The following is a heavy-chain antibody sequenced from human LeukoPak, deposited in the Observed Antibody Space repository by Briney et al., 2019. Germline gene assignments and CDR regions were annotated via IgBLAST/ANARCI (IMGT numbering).Heavy chain of an antibody. CDR2: IIPIFGTA. J-gene: IGHJ3*02. V-gene: IGHV1-69*05. CDR3: ARASSYCGGDCYSANI. Sequence: SVKVSCKASGGTFSSYAISWVRQAPGRGLEWMGGIIPIFGTANYAQKFQGRVTITTDESTSTAYMELSSLRSEDTAVYYCARASSYCGGDCYSANIWGQGTMVTVSS. D-gene: IGHD2-21*01. CDR1: GGTFSSYA.